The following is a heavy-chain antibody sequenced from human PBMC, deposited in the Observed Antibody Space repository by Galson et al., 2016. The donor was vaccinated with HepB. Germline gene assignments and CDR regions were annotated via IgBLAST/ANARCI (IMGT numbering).Heavy chain of an antibody. V-gene: IGHV3-33*06. J-gene: IGHJ4*02. Sequence: SLRLSCAVSGITFSNYGIHWVRQAPGKGLEWVAVIWSDGSNKHSADSVKGRFTISRDNSKNTVYLQANSLRAEDTAVYYCGKRIPVAGSWGGGLDYWGQGTLVTVSS. CDR3: GKRIPVAGSWGGGLDY. D-gene: IGHD6-19*01. CDR2: IWSDGSNK. CDR1: GITFSNYG.